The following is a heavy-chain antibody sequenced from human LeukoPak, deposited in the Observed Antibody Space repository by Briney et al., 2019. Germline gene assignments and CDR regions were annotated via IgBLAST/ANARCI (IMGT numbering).Heavy chain of an antibody. D-gene: IGHD4-17*01. V-gene: IGHV3-21*01. CDR3: ARVSNWDYGDYQNPLDAFDI. Sequence: RPGGSLRLSCAASGFTFSSYSMNWVRQAPGKGLEWVSSISSSSSYIYYADSVKGRFTISGDNAKNSLYLQMNSLRAEDTAVYYCARVSNWDYGDYQNPLDAFDIWGQGTMVTVSS. CDR1: GFTFSSYS. CDR2: ISSSSSYI. J-gene: IGHJ3*02.